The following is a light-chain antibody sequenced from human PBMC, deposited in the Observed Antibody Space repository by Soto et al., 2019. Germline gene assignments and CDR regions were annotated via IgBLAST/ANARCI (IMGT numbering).Light chain of an antibody. Sequence: EIVWTQSPATLSLPPGDIDTLSCRASQSVGSYLGGYQQRPGQAPRLLIYDASNRATGIPARFSGSGSGTDFNLNNSSLDPEDFAVYYCQQRIDWPSTLGGETKVEIK. CDR2: DAS. J-gene: IGKJ4*02. CDR3: QQRIDWPST. V-gene: IGKV3-11*01. CDR1: QSVGSY.